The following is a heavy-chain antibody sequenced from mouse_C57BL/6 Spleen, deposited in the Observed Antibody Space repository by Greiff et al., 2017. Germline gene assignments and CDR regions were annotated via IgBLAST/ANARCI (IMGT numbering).Heavy chain of an antibody. D-gene: IGHD1-1*01. J-gene: IGHJ3*01. V-gene: IGHV5-4*03. CDR2: ISDGGSYT. Sequence: EVKVVESGGGLVKPGGSLKLSCAASGFTFSSYAMSWVRQTPEKRLAWVATISDGGSYTYYPDNVKGRFTISRDNAKNNLYLQMSHLKSEDTAMYYCARVATVVAEGFAYWGQGTLVTVSA. CDR1: GFTFSSYA. CDR3: ARVATVVAEGFAY.